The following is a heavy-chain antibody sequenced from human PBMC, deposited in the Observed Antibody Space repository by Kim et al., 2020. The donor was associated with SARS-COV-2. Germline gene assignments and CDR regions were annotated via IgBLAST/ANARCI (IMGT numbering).Heavy chain of an antibody. Sequence: GGSLRLSCAASGFTFSSYAMSWVRQAPGKGLEWVSAISGSGGSTYYADSVKGRFTISRDNSKNTLYLQMNSLRAEDTAVYYCAGVNSGYDFRYYYGMDVWGQGTTVTVSS. CDR3: AGVNSGYDFRYYYGMDV. CDR2: ISGSGGST. D-gene: IGHD5-12*01. V-gene: IGHV3-23*01. J-gene: IGHJ6*02. CDR1: GFTFSSYA.